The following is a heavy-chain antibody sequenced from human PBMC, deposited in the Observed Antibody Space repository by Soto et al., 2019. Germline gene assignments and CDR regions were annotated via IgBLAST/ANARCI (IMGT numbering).Heavy chain of an antibody. CDR3: ANVVYSGYDSDAFDY. D-gene: IGHD5-12*01. CDR1: GFTFSSYA. J-gene: IGHJ4*02. V-gene: IGHV3-23*01. Sequence: EVQLLESGGGLVQPGGSLRLSCAASGFTFSSYAMSWVCQAPGKGLEWVSAISGGGGSTYYADSVKGRFTISRDNSKNTVYLQMNSLSAEDTAVYYCANVVYSGYDSDAFDYWGQGTLVTVSS. CDR2: ISGGGGST.